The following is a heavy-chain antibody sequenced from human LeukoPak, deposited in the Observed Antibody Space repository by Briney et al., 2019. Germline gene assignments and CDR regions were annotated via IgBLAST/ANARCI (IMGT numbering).Heavy chain of an antibody. J-gene: IGHJ6*03. V-gene: IGHV4-59*02. Sequence: PSQTLSLTCTVSGGSGSSDSWSWIRQPHGQGLEWIGYISSSGSTSYNPSLKSRVTISVDPSKSQLSLKLRSVTAADTAVYYCARRTRSFSYTYGDAYYYYMDVWGKGTTVIVS. CDR1: GGSGSSDS. CDR2: ISSSGST. D-gene: IGHD5-18*01. CDR3: ARRTRSFSYTYGDAYYYYMDV.